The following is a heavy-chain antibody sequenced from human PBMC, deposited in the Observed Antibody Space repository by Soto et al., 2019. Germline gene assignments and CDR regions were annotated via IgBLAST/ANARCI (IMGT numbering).Heavy chain of an antibody. CDR3: VKDRGTRWRNFYFYYMDV. D-gene: IGHD3-16*01. CDR2: ISWNSGKT. CDR1: GFSFDDHT. Sequence: EVQLEESGGGLVQPGTSLRLSCEASGFSFDDHTMHWVRQVPGQGLEWVSGISWNSGKTVYSDSVKGRFIISRDNDKNVLLLQMNSLRPEDTASYYCVKDRGTRWRNFYFYYMDVWGKGTTVAVSS. V-gene: IGHV3-9*01. J-gene: IGHJ6*03.